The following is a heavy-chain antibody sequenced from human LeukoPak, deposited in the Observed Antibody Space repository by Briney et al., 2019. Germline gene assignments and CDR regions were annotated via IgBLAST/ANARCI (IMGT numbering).Heavy chain of an antibody. CDR3: VREGVAASGTRGYYFDY. Sequence: PGGSLRLSCAASGFTFSTYAMHWDRQAPGKGLEWVAVMPYDGSSTYYADSVKGRFTISRDNSKNTLYLQMNSLRAEDTAVYYCVREGVAASGTRGYYFDYWGQGTLVTVSS. CDR1: GFTFSTYA. J-gene: IGHJ4*02. D-gene: IGHD6-13*01. CDR2: MPYDGSST. V-gene: IGHV3-30-3*01.